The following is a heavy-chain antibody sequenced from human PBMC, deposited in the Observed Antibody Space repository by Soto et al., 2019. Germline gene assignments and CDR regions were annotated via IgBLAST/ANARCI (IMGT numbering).Heavy chain of an antibody. V-gene: IGHV5-51*01. J-gene: IGHJ6*02. Sequence: PGESLKISCKGSGYSFTSYWISWVRQMPGKGLEWMGIIYPGDSDTRYSPSFQGQVTISADKSISTAYLQWSSLKASDTAMYYCARLAGSYDCWSGYSVDYYGMDVWGQGTTVTVSS. CDR3: ARLAGSYDCWSGYSVDYYGMDV. CDR2: IYPGDSDT. D-gene: IGHD3-3*01. CDR1: GYSFTSYW.